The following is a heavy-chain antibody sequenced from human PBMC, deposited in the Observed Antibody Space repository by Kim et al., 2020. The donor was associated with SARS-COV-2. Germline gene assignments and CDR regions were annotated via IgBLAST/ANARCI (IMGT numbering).Heavy chain of an antibody. D-gene: IGHD5-12*01. V-gene: IGHV4-39*01. Sequence: SETLSLTCTVSGASLSSYNYYWGWVRQPPGKGLEWIATMYYSGSAYYNPSLKSRVTISMDASRNQFSLRLSSVTATDTALYYCARSAPEEWLQLPYFEYWGQGTLVTVSS. CDR1: GASLSSYNYY. CDR2: MYYSGSA. J-gene: IGHJ4*02. CDR3: ARSAPEEWLQLPYFEY.